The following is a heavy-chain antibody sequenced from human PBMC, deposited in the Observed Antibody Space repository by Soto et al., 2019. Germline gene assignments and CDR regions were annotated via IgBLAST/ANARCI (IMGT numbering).Heavy chain of an antibody. CDR2: ISAYNGNT. CDR3: ARDEVYCSSTSGYYYYYGMDV. Sequence: QVQLVQSGAEVKKPGASVKVSCKASGYTFTSYGMSWVRQAPGQGLEWMGWISAYNGNTNYAQKLQGRVTMTTDTSTSTAYMELRSLRSDDTAVYYCARDEVYCSSTSGYYYYYGMDVWGQGTTVTVSS. V-gene: IGHV1-18*04. J-gene: IGHJ6*02. CDR1: GYTFTSYG. D-gene: IGHD2-2*01.